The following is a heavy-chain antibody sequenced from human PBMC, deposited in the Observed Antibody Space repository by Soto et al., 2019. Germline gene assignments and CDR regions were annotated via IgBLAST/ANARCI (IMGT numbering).Heavy chain of an antibody. D-gene: IGHD3-22*01. J-gene: IGHJ4*02. CDR1: GLIFSDYA. CDR3: AKFDSRGYARAPFDY. CDR2: IGGSDGST. Sequence: GGSLRLSCAASGLIFSDYAMSWVRQAPGKGLEWVSSIGGSDGSTFYADSVKGRFTISRDNSKNTLSLQMNSLRAEDTAVYYCAKFDSRGYARAPFDYWGQGTLVTVSS. V-gene: IGHV3-23*01.